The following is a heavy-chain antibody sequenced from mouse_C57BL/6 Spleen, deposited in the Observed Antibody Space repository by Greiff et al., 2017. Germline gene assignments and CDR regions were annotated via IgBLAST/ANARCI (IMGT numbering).Heavy chain of an antibody. CDR3: ATYGSSPWFAY. CDR1: GYTFTSYG. J-gene: IGHJ3*01. V-gene: IGHV1-81*01. Sequence: QVQLQQSGAELARPGASVTLSCKASGYTFTSYGISWVKQRTGQGLEWIGEIYPRSGNTYYNEQFKGKATLTADKSSSTAYMELRSLTSEDSAVYFCATYGSSPWFAYWGQGTLVTVSA. D-gene: IGHD1-1*01. CDR2: IYPRSGNT.